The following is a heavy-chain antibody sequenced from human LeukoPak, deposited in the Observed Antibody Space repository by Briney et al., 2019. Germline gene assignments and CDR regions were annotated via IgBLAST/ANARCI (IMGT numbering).Heavy chain of an antibody. V-gene: IGHV3-23*01. CDR3: ARGRNKYPTDAFDT. D-gene: IGHD2/OR15-2a*01. Sequence: GGSLRLSCAASGFTFSRYAMSWVRQAPGKGLEWVSVISGSDGSTYSADSVEGRSTISRDNFKNSLYLQMNSLRTEDTAAYYCARGRNKYPTDAFDTWGQGTMVTVSS. CDR1: GFTFSRYA. J-gene: IGHJ3*02. CDR2: ISGSDGST.